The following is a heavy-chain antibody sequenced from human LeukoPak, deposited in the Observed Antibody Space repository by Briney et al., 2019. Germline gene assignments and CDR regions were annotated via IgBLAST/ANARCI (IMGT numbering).Heavy chain of an antibody. V-gene: IGHV4-59*08. CDR1: GGSFSGYY. CDR2: IYYSGST. J-gene: IGHJ4*02. Sequence: SSETLSLTCAVYGGSFSGYYWSWIRQPPGKGLEWIGYIYYSGSTNYNPSLKSRVTISVDTSKNQFSLKLSSVTAADTAVYYCARGRGGGYYYFDYWGQGTLVTVSS. CDR3: ARGRGGGYYYFDY. D-gene: IGHD1-26*01.